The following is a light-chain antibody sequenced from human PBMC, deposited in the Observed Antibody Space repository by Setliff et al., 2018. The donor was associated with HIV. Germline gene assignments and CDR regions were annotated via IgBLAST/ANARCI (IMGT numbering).Light chain of an antibody. CDR2: EVS. CDR3: SSYTSSSTDV. Sequence: QSALTQPASVSGSPGQSITISCTGTSSDIGSYDYISWYQQHPGKAPKLMIYEVSNRPSGVSNRFSGSKSGITASLTISGLQTEDEADYYCSSYTSSSTDVFGTGTKVTVL. J-gene: IGLJ1*01. CDR1: SSDIGSYDY. V-gene: IGLV2-14*01.